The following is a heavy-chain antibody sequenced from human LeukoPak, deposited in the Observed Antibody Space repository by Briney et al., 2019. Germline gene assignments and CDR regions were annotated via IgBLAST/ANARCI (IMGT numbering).Heavy chain of an antibody. D-gene: IGHD5-18*01. J-gene: IGHJ4*02. Sequence: SETLSLTCTVSGGSLIISSYYWGWLRQPPGKGLEWLGSIYYSGSTYYNPSLKSRVTISVDPSKNQFSLKQSSVTAADTAVYYCARQTGYSYGLFDYWGQGTLVTVSS. V-gene: IGHV4-39*01. CDR3: ARQTGYSYGLFDY. CDR1: GGSLIISSYY. CDR2: IYYSGST.